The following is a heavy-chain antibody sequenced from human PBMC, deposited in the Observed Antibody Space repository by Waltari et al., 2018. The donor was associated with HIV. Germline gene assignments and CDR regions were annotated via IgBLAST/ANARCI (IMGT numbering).Heavy chain of an antibody. CDR2: ISGSGTST. Sequence: QVQLVESGGGLVKPGGSLRLSCAAYGLTFSDYYMSWIRQAPGKGLEWVSYISGSGTSTYYIESVKGRFTISRDNARDSVYLQMSNLRPEDTAVYYCASKSTGWYADWGQGTLVTVSS. V-gene: IGHV3-11*01. J-gene: IGHJ4*02. CDR1: GLTFSDYY. CDR3: ASKSTGWYAD. D-gene: IGHD6-19*01.